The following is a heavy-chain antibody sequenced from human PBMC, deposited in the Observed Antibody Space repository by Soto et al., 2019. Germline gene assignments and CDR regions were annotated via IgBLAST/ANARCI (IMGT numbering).Heavy chain of an antibody. J-gene: IGHJ5*02. D-gene: IGHD4-17*01. V-gene: IGHV5-51*01. CDR1: GYSFSNWW. CDR3: ARHGFYGDYSSNYFDP. Sequence: GESLKISCKGSGYSFSNWWIAWVRQMPGKGLEYMGIIYPSDSQTRYSPSFQGQVTISADKSISTAYLQWSSLKASDTAIYYCARHGFYGDYSSNYFDPWGQGALVTVSS. CDR2: IYPSDSQT.